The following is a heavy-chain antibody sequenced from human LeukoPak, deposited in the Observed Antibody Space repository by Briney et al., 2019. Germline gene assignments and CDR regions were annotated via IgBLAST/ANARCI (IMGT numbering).Heavy chain of an antibody. CDR2: IYYSGST. CDR1: GGSISSYY. J-gene: IGHJ3*02. V-gene: IGHV4-59*08. Sequence: SETLSLTCTVSGGSISSYYWSWIRQPPGKGLEWIGYIYYSGSTNYNPSLKSRVTISVGTSKNQFSLKLSSVTAADTAVYYCARLSNYYGSGSYYNAYAFDIWGQGTMVTVSS. CDR3: ARLSNYYGSGSYYNAYAFDI. D-gene: IGHD3-10*01.